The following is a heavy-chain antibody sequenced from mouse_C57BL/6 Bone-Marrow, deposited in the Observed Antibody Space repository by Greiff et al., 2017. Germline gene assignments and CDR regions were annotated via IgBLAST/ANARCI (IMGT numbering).Heavy chain of an antibody. Sequence: QVQLQQPGAELVKPGASVKLSCKASGYTFTSYWMQWVKQRPGQGLEWIGEIDPSDSYTNYNQQFKGKATLTVDTSSSTAYMQLSSLTSEDSAVYYCARERGFLYYFDYWRPGATRPVSS. V-gene: IGHV1-50*01. CDR3: ARERGFLYYFDY. CDR1: GYTFTSYW. J-gene: IGHJ2*01. CDR2: IDPSDSYT.